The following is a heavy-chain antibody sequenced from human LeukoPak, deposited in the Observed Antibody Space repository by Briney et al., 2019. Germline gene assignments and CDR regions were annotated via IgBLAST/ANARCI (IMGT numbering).Heavy chain of an antibody. Sequence: HGESLKISSKASGYSSPAYWIGWLRQMPRKGLERGGIIFPGDSDTRYSPFFQGQVTISADKSLSTAYLQWISLTDSDTAMYYCARNHGDNSKCDYWGQGPLVTVPS. D-gene: IGHD4-23*01. CDR1: GYSSPAYW. CDR3: ARNHGDNSKCDY. CDR2: IFPGDSDT. V-gene: IGHV5-51*01. J-gene: IGHJ4*02.